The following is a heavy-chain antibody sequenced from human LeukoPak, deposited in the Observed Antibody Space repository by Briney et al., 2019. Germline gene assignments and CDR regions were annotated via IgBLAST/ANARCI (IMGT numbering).Heavy chain of an antibody. V-gene: IGHV3-23*01. D-gene: IGHD4-17*01. CDR1: GFTFSSYA. CDR2: ISGSGGST. J-gene: IGHJ4*02. Sequence: PGGSLRLSCAASGFTFSSYAMSWVRQAPGKGLEWVSAISGSGGSTYYADSVKGRFTISRDNSKNTLYLQMNSLRAEDTAVYYCAKDRRDYGDYLGGIDYWGQGTLVTVSS. CDR3: AKDRRDYGDYLGGIDY.